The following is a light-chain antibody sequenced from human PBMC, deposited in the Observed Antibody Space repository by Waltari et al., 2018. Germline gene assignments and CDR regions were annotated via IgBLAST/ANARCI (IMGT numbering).Light chain of an antibody. CDR1: PLPTNI. Sequence: SYELTQPPSVSVPPGQTAWITCSGDPLPTNISSWYQQQSGQAPVLVIYEDSERPSGIPERFSGSSSGTMATLTISGAQVEDEADYYCYSSDSSGTQGVFGGGTKLTVL. CDR3: YSSDSSGTQGV. V-gene: IGLV3-10*01. CDR2: EDS. J-gene: IGLJ2*01.